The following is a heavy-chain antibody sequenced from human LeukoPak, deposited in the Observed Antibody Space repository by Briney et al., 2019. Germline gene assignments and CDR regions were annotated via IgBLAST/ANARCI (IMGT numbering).Heavy chain of an antibody. CDR1: GSTFRSYS. V-gene: IGHV3-21*01. CDR2: ISTSSSYI. CDR3: ARDRSTNSYAEYFFDY. Sequence: GGSLRLSCAASGSTFRSYSMNWVRQAPGKGLEWVSSISTSSSYIYYADSVKGRFTISRDNAKNLLYLQMNSLRAEDTAVYHCARDRSTNSYAEYFFDYWGQGTLVTVSS. J-gene: IGHJ4*02. D-gene: IGHD3-16*01.